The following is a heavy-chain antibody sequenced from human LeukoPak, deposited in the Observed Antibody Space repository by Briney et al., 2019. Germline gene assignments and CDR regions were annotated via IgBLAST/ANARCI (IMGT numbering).Heavy chain of an antibody. V-gene: IGHV1-8*01. CDR2: MNPNSGNT. D-gene: IGHD6-19*01. Sequence: ASVKVSCKASGYTFTSYDINWVRQATGQGLEWMGWMNPNSGNTGYAKKFQGRVTMTRNTSISTVYMELSSPRSEDTAVYYCARLGVAGDFDYWGQGTLVTVSS. CDR3: ARLGVAGDFDY. CDR1: GYTFTSYD. J-gene: IGHJ4*02.